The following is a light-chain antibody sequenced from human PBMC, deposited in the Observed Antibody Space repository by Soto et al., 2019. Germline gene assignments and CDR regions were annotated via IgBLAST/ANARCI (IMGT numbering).Light chain of an antibody. Sequence: EIVLTQSPGTLSLSPGERATLSCRASQSVSSSFLAWYQQKPGQAPRLLIYGASNRATGIPDRFSGSGSGTDFPLTISGLEPEDFAVYYCQQYVTSPWAFGQGTKVPIE. J-gene: IGKJ1*01. CDR1: QSVSSSF. CDR3: QQYVTSPWA. CDR2: GAS. V-gene: IGKV3-20*01.